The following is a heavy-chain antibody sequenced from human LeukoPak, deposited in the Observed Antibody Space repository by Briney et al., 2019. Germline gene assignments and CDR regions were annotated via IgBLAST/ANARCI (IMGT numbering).Heavy chain of an antibody. J-gene: IGHJ6*03. CDR1: GYTFTGYY. Sequence: ASVKVSCKASGYTFTGYYMHWVRQAPGQGLEWMGWISAYNGNTNYAQKLQGRVTMTTDTSTSTAYMELRSLRSDDTAVYYCARVGDIVVVPAAMRGNYYYYMDVWGKGTTVTISS. V-gene: IGHV1-18*04. D-gene: IGHD2-2*01. CDR2: ISAYNGNT. CDR3: ARVGDIVVVPAAMRGNYYYYMDV.